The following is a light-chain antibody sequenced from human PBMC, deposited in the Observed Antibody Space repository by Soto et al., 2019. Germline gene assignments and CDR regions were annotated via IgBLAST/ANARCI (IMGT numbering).Light chain of an antibody. CDR1: QSISSY. V-gene: IGKV1-39*01. J-gene: IGKJ1*01. Sequence: DIQMTQSPSSLSSSVGDIFTITCRASQSISSYLNWYQQKPGKAPKVLIYAASSLQSGVPSRFSGSGSGTDFTLTISSLQPEDFATYYCQQSYSIPWTFGQGTKV. CDR2: AAS. CDR3: QQSYSIPWT.